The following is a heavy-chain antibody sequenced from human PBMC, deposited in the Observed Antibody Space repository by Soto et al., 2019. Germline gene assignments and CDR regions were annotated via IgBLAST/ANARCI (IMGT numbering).Heavy chain of an antibody. J-gene: IGHJ3*02. CDR2: ISGSGGST. Sequence: EAQLLESGGSLVQPGGSLRLSCAASGLSFSSYAMSWVRQAPGKGLEWVLGISGSGGSTYSADSVKGRFTISRDNSKGTLSLQMNSLRAEDTAVYYCAKAVAATTFAFDMWGQGTMVTVSS. CDR3: AKAVAATTFAFDM. V-gene: IGHV3-23*01. D-gene: IGHD6-19*01. CDR1: GLSFSSYA.